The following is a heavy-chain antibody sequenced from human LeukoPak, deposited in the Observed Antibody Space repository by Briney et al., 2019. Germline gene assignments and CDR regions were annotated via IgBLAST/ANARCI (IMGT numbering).Heavy chain of an antibody. CDR2: INHSGST. CDR1: GGSFSGYY. Sequence: SETLSLTCAVYGGSFSGYYWSWIRQPPGNGLEWIGEINHSGSTNYNPSLKGRVTISVDTSKNQFSLKLSYVAAADRAVDYCARDAAADYWGQGTLVTVSS. D-gene: IGHD2-2*01. V-gene: IGHV4-34*01. J-gene: IGHJ4*02. CDR3: ARDAAADY.